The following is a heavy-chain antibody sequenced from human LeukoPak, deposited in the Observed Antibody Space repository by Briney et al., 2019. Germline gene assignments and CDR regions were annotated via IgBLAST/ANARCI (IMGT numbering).Heavy chain of an antibody. CDR2: ISSSSSYI. D-gene: IGHD6-13*01. V-gene: IGHV3-21*01. J-gene: IGHJ4*02. Sequence: GGSLRLSCAASGFTFDDYAMHWVRQAPGKGLEWVSSISSSSSYIYYADSVKGRFTISRDNTKNSLYLQMNSLRAEDTAVYYCARSAAGTKKFDYWGQGTLVTVSS. CDR1: GFTFDDYA. CDR3: ARSAAGTKKFDY.